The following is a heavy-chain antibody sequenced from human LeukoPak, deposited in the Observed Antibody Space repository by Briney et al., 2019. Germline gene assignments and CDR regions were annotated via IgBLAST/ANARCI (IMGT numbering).Heavy chain of an antibody. CDR1: GFTFSSYA. J-gene: IGHJ4*02. D-gene: IGHD5-24*01. CDR2: ISGSGGST. CDR3: AKGRDGYTFDY. V-gene: IGHV3-23*01. Sequence: GGSLRLSCAASGFTFSSYAMNWVRQAPGKGLEWVSGISGSGGSTYYADSVKGRFTISRDNSKNTLYLQMNSLRAEDTAVYYCAKGRDGYTFDYWGQGTLVTVSS.